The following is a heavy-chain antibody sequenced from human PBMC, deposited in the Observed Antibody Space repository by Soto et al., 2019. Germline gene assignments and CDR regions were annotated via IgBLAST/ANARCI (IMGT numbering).Heavy chain of an antibody. CDR1: GGTFSSYA. CDR3: ARFLGDCSGGSCYSGYYYYGMDV. J-gene: IGHJ6*02. V-gene: IGHV1-69*01. CDR2: IIPIFGTA. D-gene: IGHD2-15*01. Sequence: QVQLVQSGAEVKKPGSSVKVSCKASGGTFSSYAISWVRQAPGQGLEWMGGIIPIFGTANYAQKFQGRVTITADESTSTAYMELSSLRSEDTAVYYCARFLGDCSGGSCYSGYYYYGMDVWGQGTTVTVSS.